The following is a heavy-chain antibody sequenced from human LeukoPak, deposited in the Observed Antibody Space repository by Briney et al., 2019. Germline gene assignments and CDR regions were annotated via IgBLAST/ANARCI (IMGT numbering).Heavy chain of an antibody. CDR2: FSGSGGSK. CDR3: AKDLGDHPASSDY. J-gene: IGHJ4*02. CDR1: GFTFSSYA. D-gene: IGHD6-6*01. Sequence: PGGSLRLSCAASGFTFSSYAMSWVRQAPGKGLEWVSGFSGSGGSKYYADSVKGRFTISRDNSKNTLYLQMNSLRADDTAVYYCAKDLGDHPASSDYWGQGTLVTVSS. V-gene: IGHV3-23*01.